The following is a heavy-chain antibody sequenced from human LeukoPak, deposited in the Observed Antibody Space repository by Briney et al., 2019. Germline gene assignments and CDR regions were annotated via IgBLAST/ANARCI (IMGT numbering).Heavy chain of an antibody. J-gene: IGHJ4*02. D-gene: IGHD2-2*01. CDR2: INSDGSST. V-gene: IGHV3-74*01. CDR1: GFTFSSYW. Sequence: PGGSLRLSRAASGFTFSSYWMHWVRQAPGKGLVWVSRINSDGSSTSYADSVKGRFTISRDNAKNTLYLQMNSLRAEDTAVYYCARAPVVPAAADDYWGQGTLVTVSS. CDR3: ARAPVVPAAADDY.